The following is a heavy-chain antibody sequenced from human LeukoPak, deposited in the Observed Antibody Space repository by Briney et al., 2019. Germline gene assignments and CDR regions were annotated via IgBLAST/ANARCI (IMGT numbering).Heavy chain of an antibody. V-gene: IGHV3-23*01. D-gene: IGHD1-7*01. CDR3: AKVELELFNWFDP. J-gene: IGHJ5*02. CDR1: GFTFSSYG. CDR2: ISGGGGST. Sequence: GGSLRLSCAASGFTFSSYGMHWVRQAPGKGLEWVSAISGGGGSTYYADSVKGRFTISRDNSKNTLYLQMNSLRAEDTAVYYCAKVELELFNWFDPWGQGTLVTVSS.